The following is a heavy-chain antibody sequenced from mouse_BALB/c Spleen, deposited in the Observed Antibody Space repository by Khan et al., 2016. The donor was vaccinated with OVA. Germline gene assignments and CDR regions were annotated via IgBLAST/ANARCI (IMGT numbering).Heavy chain of an antibody. CDR3: ARSPYGNFAY. Sequence: EVELVESGGGLVKPGGSLKLSCAASGFTFSTYAMSWVRQTPEKRLAWVATICRDGDYTYYQDNVTGRFTISRDNATNTLYLQMSSLRSEDTAMYYCARSPYGNFAYWGQGTLVTVSA. D-gene: IGHD2-1*01. CDR1: GFTFSTYA. V-gene: IGHV5-9-3*01. CDR2: ICRDGDYT. J-gene: IGHJ3*01.